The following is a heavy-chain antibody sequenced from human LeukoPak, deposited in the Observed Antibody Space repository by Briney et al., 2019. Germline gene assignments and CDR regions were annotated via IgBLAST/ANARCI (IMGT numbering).Heavy chain of an antibody. V-gene: IGHV1-2*02. J-gene: IGHJ4*02. Sequence: MGWINPNSGGTNYAQKFQGRVTMTRDTSISTAYMELSRLRSDDTAVYYCARAKFVVVVAATLGYWGQGTLVTVSS. CDR3: ARAKFVVVVAATLGY. CDR2: INPNSGGT. D-gene: IGHD2-15*01.